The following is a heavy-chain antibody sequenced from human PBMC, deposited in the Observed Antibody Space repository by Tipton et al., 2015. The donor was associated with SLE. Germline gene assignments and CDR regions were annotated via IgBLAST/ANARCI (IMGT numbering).Heavy chain of an antibody. V-gene: IGHV4-61*02. CDR3: ARVSGGIAYMDV. Sequence: TLSLTCTVSGVSISSASYYWNWIRQPAGKGLEWIGRAYTTGSPYYNPSLKSRVTVSVDTSKNQFSLKLSSVTAADTAVYYCARVSGGIAYMDVWGKGTTVTFSS. J-gene: IGHJ6*03. D-gene: IGHD6-13*01. CDR1: GVSISSASYY. CDR2: AYTTGSP.